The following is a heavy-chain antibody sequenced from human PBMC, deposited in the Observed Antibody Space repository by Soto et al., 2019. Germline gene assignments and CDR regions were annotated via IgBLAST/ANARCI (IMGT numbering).Heavy chain of an antibody. Sequence: QVHLAESGGGVVQPGMSLRLSCAASGFTFSTTGMHWVRQAPGKGLEWVAMISHDGGVQHYTDSVKGRFTISRDTSKNTVDLQMNSLRPEDTAICHFAIDLYGAGWYIYFDPCGQGTLVTVSS. CDR2: ISHDGGVQ. CDR1: GFTFSTTG. CDR3: AIDLYGAGWYIYFDP. D-gene: IGHD6-19*01. V-gene: IGHV3-30*03. J-gene: IGHJ5*02.